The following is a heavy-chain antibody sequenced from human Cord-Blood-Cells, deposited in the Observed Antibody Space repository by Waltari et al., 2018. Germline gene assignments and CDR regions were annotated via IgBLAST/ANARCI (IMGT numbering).Heavy chain of an antibody. CDR2: IYYSGST. J-gene: IGHJ4*02. D-gene: IGHD2-2*01. V-gene: IGHV4-31*03. CDR3: ARFGGDIVVVPAAMRFDY. Sequence: QVQLQESGPGLVTPSQTLSLTCTVSGGSISSGGYYCSWIRQHPGQGLEWIGYIYYSGSTYYNPSLKSRVTISVDTSKNQFSLKLSSVTAADTAVYYCARFGGDIVVVPAAMRFDYWGQGTLVTVSS. CDR1: GGSISSGGYY.